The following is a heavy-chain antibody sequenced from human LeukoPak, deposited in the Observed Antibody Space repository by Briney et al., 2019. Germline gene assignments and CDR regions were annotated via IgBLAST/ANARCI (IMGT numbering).Heavy chain of an antibody. CDR2: INHSGST. CDR3: ARGTDYSSGWYRDYYYYYMDV. V-gene: IGHV4-34*01. Sequence: PSETLSLTCAVYGGSFSGYYWSWIRQPPGKGLEWVGEINHSGSTNYNPSLKSRVTISLDTSKSQFSLKLSSVTAADTAVYYCARGTDYSSGWYRDYYYYYMDVWGKGTTVTVSS. CDR1: GGSFSGYY. J-gene: IGHJ6*03. D-gene: IGHD6-19*01.